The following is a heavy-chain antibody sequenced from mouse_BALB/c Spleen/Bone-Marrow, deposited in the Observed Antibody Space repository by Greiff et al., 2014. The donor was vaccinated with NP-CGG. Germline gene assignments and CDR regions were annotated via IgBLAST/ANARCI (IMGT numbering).Heavy chain of an antibody. CDR3: ARYYYGSSYFDY. CDR1: GFNIKDTY. CDR2: IDPANGIT. Sequence: EVQVVESGAELVKPGASVKLSCTASGFNIKDTYMHWVKQRPEQGLEWIGRIDPANGITKYDPKFQGKATITADTSSNTAYLQLSSLTSEDTAVYYCARYYYGSSYFDYWGQGTTLTVSS. D-gene: IGHD1-1*01. J-gene: IGHJ2*01. V-gene: IGHV14-3*02.